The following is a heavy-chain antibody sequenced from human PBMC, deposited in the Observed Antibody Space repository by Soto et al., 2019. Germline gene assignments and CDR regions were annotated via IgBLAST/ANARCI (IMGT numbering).Heavy chain of an antibody. V-gene: IGHV1-18*01. Sequence: GASLKVSCKASGYTFTSNGSSWGRQAPGQRPEWRGWIRAYNGNTNYAQKLQGGVTITTGTSTTTACIERGSLRTDHTAAYYCARDIAAAGYYYGMDVWGQGTTVTVSS. J-gene: IGHJ6*02. CDR1: GYTFTSNG. CDR2: IRAYNGNT. CDR3: ARDIAAAGYYYGMDV. D-gene: IGHD6-13*01.